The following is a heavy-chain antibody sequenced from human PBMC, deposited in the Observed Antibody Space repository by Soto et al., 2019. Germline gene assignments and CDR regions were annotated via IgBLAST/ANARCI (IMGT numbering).Heavy chain of an antibody. CDR3: ARDYGGKYYFDY. CDR1: GGSISRSGYY. D-gene: IGHD4-17*01. V-gene: IGHV4-31*03. CDR2: IYYTGNT. J-gene: IGHJ4*02. Sequence: QVQLQESGPGLVKPSQTLSLTCTVSGGSISRSGYYWSWIRQHPGKGLEWIGYIYYTGNTYYNPSLKSRVTISADTYQNQFSLKLNSVTAADTSVYYCARDYGGKYYFDYWGQGTLVSVSS.